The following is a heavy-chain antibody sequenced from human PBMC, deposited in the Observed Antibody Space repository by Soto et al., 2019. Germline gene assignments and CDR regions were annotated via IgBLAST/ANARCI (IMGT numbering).Heavy chain of an antibody. CDR1: GFTFSNYE. CDR3: ARASQALGGYFDY. Sequence: EVQLVESGEGLVQPGGSLRLSCAGSGFTFSNYEMHWVRQAPGKGLEYVSTISSDGGSTYYADSVKGRFTISRDNSKSTLYLHMGSLRVEDMAVYYCARASQALGGYFDYWGQGTLVTVSS. D-gene: IGHD2-15*01. V-gene: IGHV3-64*02. CDR2: ISSDGGST. J-gene: IGHJ4*02.